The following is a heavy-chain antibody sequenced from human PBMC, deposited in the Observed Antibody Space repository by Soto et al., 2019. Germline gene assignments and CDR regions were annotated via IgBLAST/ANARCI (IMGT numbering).Heavy chain of an antibody. V-gene: IGHV1-69*01. Sequence: QVQLVQSGAEVKKPGSSVKVSCKASGGTFSSYAISWVRQAPGQGLEWMGGIIPIFGTANYAQKFQGRVTITADESTSTAYMELSSLRSEDTALYYCARDVGPMYTRYYYYGMDVWGQGTTVTVSS. D-gene: IGHD1-20*01. J-gene: IGHJ6*02. CDR1: GGTFSSYA. CDR3: ARDVGPMYTRYYYYGMDV. CDR2: IIPIFGTA.